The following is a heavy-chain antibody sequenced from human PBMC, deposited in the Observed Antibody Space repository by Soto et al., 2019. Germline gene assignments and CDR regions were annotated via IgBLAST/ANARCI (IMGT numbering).Heavy chain of an antibody. J-gene: IGHJ4*02. Sequence: GGSLRLSCAASGFTFSSYSMNWVRQAPGKGLEWVSYISSSSSTIYYADSVKGRFTISRDNAKNSLYLQMNSLRDEDTAVYYCARDREDTAMVTAIDYWGQGTLVTVSS. CDR1: GFTFSSYS. V-gene: IGHV3-48*02. D-gene: IGHD5-18*01. CDR2: ISSSSSTI. CDR3: ARDREDTAMVTAIDY.